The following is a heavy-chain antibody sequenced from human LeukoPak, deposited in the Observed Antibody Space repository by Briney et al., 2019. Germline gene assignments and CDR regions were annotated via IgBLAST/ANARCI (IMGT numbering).Heavy chain of an antibody. J-gene: IGHJ6*03. D-gene: IGHD1-14*01. CDR2: IRHDGSNI. Sequence: HPGGSLRLSCAASGFTFRNYAMHWVRQAPGKGLEWMTFIRHDGSNIDYADSVKGRFTISRDNSKNTLYLQMNSLIAEDTAVYYCAKTGFQWGYYFYYMDAWGKGTTVTVSS. CDR1: GFTFRNYA. CDR3: AKTGFQWGYYFYYMDA. V-gene: IGHV3-30*02.